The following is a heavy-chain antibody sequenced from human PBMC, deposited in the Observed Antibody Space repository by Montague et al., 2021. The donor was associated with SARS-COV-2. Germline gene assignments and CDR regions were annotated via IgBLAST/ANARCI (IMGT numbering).Heavy chain of an antibody. D-gene: IGHD3-9*01. J-gene: IGHJ3*02. CDR3: ARGRPVQGSFRHFDSISSGALDI. Sequence: SKTLSLTCAASRGSFSNYYWTWIRQSPGKGLEWIGEINQGGAPNYTPSLKSRVTISLDTSKKQISLKLNSVTVADTAVFFCARGRPVQGSFRHFDSISSGALDIWAQGSLVIVSS. CDR1: RGSFSNYY. V-gene: IGHV4-34*01. CDR2: INQGGAP.